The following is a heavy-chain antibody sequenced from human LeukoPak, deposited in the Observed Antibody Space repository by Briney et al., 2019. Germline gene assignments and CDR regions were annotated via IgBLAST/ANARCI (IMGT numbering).Heavy chain of an antibody. Sequence: PGGSLRLSCAASGFTFSSHSMNWVRQAPGKGLEWVAGISDSGGRTNYADSVKGRFTISRDNPKNTLYLQMNSLRAEDTAVYFCAKRGVVIRVILVGFHKEAYYFDSWGQGALVTVSS. CDR3: AKRGVVIRVILVGFHKEAYYFDS. V-gene: IGHV3-23*01. D-gene: IGHD3-22*01. CDR2: ISDSGGRT. CDR1: GFTFSSHS. J-gene: IGHJ4*02.